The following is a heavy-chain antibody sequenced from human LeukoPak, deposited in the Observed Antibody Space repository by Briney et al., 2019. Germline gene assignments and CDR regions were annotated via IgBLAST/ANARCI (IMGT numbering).Heavy chain of an antibody. CDR2: ISSSGSTI. J-gene: IGHJ4*02. D-gene: IGHD4-17*01. CDR1: GFTFSDYY. CDR3: ARDPIYGDYVDY. V-gene: IGHV3-11*01. Sequence: GGSLRLACAASGFTFSDYYMSWIRQAPGKGLEWVSYISSSGSTIYYADSVKGRFTISRDNAKNSLYLQMNSLRAEDTAVYYCARDPIYGDYVDYWGQGTLVTVSS.